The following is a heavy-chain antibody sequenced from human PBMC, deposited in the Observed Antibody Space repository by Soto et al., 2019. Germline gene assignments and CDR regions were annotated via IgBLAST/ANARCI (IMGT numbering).Heavy chain of an antibody. V-gene: IGHV3-53*01. Sequence: GGSLRLSCAASGFTVSSNYMSWVRQAPGKGLEWVSVIYSGGSTYYADSVKGRFTISRDNSKNTLYLQMNSLRAEDTAVYYCARDRRYSSSWYGDSGYYYGMDVWGQGITVTVSS. CDR3: ARDRRYSSSWYGDSGYYYGMDV. CDR2: IYSGGST. CDR1: GFTVSSNY. D-gene: IGHD6-13*01. J-gene: IGHJ6*02.